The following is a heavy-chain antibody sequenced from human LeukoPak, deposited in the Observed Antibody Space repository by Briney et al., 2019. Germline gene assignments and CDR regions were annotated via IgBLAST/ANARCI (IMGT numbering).Heavy chain of an antibody. CDR3: ARSPYYYDSSAKKAGAFDI. V-gene: IGHV1-69*13. Sequence: ASVKVSCKASGGTFSSYATSWMRQAPGQGLEWMGGIIPIFGTANYAQKFQGRVTITADESTSTAYMELSSLRSEDTAVYYCARSPYYYDSSAKKAGAFDIWGQGTMVTVSS. J-gene: IGHJ3*02. CDR2: IIPIFGTA. D-gene: IGHD3-22*01. CDR1: GGTFSSYA.